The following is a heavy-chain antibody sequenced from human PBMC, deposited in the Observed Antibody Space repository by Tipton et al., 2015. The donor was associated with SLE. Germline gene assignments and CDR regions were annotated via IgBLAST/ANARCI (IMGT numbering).Heavy chain of an antibody. D-gene: IGHD6-13*01. CDR1: GGCISSYY. CDR3: ARGISGYSSSWYYYYYNMDV. Sequence: TLSLTCTVSGGCISSYYWSWIRQPPGKGLDWLGFVYYSGSTNYYPSLKSRVTISVDTSKNQFSLKLPSVTATDTAVYYCARGISGYSSSWYYYYYNMDVWGQGTTVTVSS. V-gene: IGHV4-59*12. CDR2: VYYSGST. J-gene: IGHJ6*02.